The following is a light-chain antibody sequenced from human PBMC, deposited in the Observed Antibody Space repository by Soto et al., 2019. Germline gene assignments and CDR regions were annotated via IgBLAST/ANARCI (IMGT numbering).Light chain of an antibody. J-gene: IGKJ3*01. CDR2: DAS. V-gene: IGKV1-33*01. CDR3: QQYDNLFT. Sequence: DIQMTQSPSSLSASVGDRVTITCQASQDISNYLNWYQQKPGKAPKLLIYDASNLETGGPSRFSGSGSGTDITFTISSLQPEDIATYYCQQYDNLFTFGPGTKVDIK. CDR1: QDISNY.